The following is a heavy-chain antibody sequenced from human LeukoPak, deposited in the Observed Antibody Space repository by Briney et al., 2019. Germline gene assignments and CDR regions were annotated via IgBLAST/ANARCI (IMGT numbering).Heavy chain of an antibody. V-gene: IGHV3-23*01. J-gene: IGHJ3*02. CDR3: ARSESRGYSGYGYYAFDI. CDR1: GFTFTSYA. D-gene: IGHD5-12*01. CDR2: VSGSGTTT. Sequence: PGGSLRLSCAASGFTFTSYAMSWVRQAPGKGLEWVSGVSGSGTTTYYADSVRGRFSISRDNPKNTLYLQMNSLRAEDTAIYYCARSESRGYSGYGYYAFDIWGQGTMVTVSS.